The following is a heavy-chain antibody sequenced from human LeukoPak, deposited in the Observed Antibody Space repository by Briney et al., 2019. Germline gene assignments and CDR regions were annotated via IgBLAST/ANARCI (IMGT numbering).Heavy chain of an antibody. CDR2: ISGDSTYI. J-gene: IGHJ4*02. CDR1: GFTFASYS. CDR3: ARVSGRLERQSDLDY. Sequence: PGGSLRLSCAASGFTFASYSMNWVRQAPGKGLEWVSSISGDSTYIYNPGSVKGRFTTSRDNAQASLYLQMISLGADDTAVYYCARVSGRLERQSDLDYWGQGTLVIFSS. V-gene: IGHV3-21*01. D-gene: IGHD1-1*01.